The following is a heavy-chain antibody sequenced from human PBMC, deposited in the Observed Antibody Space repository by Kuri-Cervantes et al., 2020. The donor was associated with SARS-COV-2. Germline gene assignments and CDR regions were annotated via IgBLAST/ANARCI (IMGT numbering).Heavy chain of an antibody. D-gene: IGHD4-23*01. CDR3: AREPGGLDAFDI. CDR2: INPNSGGT. V-gene: IGHV1-2*06. J-gene: IGHJ3*02. CDR1: GYTFTGYC. Sequence: ASVKVSCKASGYTFTGYCMHWVRQAPGQGLEWMGRINPNSGGTNYAQKFQGRVTMTTDTSSSTAYMELRRLRSDDTAVYNCAREPGGLDAFDIWGQGTMVTVSS.